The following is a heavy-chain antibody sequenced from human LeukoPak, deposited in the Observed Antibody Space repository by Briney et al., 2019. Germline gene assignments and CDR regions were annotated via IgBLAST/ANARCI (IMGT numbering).Heavy chain of an antibody. CDR2: INSDGSST. CDR1: GFTFSSYW. CDR3: ASPNPATSSYYYDSSGDFDY. V-gene: IGHV3-74*01. J-gene: IGHJ4*02. D-gene: IGHD3-22*01. Sequence: PGGSLRLSCAASGFTFSSYWMHWVRQAPGKGLVWVSRINSDGSSTSYADSVKGRFTISRDNAKNTLYLQMNSLRAEDTAVYHCASPNPATSSYYYDSSGDFDYWGQGTLVTVSS.